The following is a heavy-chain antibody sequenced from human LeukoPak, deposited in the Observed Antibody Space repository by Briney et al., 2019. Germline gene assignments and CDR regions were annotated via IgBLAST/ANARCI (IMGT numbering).Heavy chain of an antibody. J-gene: IGHJ4*02. Sequence: GGSLRLSCAASGFTFSSYVMHWVRQAPGRGLEWVAVISFDGTSKYYADSVKGRFTISRDNSKNTLSLQMNSLRAEDTAVYYCAKGRGTTVTSAANYWGQGTLVTVSS. D-gene: IGHD4-17*01. CDR1: GFTFSSYV. CDR2: ISFDGTSK. CDR3: AKGRGTTVTSAANY. V-gene: IGHV3-30-3*01.